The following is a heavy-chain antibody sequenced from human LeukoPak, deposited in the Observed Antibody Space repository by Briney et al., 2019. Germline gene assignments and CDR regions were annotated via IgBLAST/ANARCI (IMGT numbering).Heavy chain of an antibody. D-gene: IGHD2-15*01. CDR1: GGSISTYY. CDR2: IYYSGST. CDR3: ARSVYCSGGSCRPFDY. V-gene: IGHV4-59*01. Sequence: SETLSLTCTLSGGSISTYYWSWVRQPPGKGLEWIGYIYYSGSTNYNPSLKSRVTISVDTSKNQFSLKLSSVTAADTAVYYCARSVYCSGGSCRPFDYWGQGTLVTVSS. J-gene: IGHJ4*02.